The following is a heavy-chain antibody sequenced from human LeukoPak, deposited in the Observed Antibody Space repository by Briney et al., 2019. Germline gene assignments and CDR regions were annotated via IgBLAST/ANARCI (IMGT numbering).Heavy chain of an antibody. J-gene: IGHJ4*02. CDR3: ARTLTDSGYSSGWTDYFDY. Sequence: GGSLRLSCAASGFTFSSYAMSWVRQAPGKGLEWVSAISGSGGSTYYADSVKGRFTISRDNSKNTLYLQMNSLRAEDTAVYYCARTLTDSGYSSGWTDYFDYWGQGTLVTVSS. V-gene: IGHV3-23*01. D-gene: IGHD6-19*01. CDR2: ISGSGGST. CDR1: GFTFSSYA.